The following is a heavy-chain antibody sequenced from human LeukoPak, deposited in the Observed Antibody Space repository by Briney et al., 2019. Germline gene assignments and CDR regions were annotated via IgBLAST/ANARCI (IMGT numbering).Heavy chain of an antibody. J-gene: IGHJ3*02. CDR2: ISGSGGST. D-gene: IGHD3-22*01. Sequence: GGSLRLSCAASGFTFSSYSMNWVRQAPGKGLEWVSGISGSGGSTYYADSVKGRFTISRDNSKNTLYLQMNSLRAEDTAVYYCAKEYYYDSSGYSRAFDIWGQGTMVTVSS. CDR1: GFTFSSYS. CDR3: AKEYYYDSSGYSRAFDI. V-gene: IGHV3-23*01.